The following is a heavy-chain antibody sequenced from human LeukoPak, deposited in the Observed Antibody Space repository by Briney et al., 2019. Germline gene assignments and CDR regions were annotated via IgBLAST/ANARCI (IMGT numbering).Heavy chain of an antibody. J-gene: IGHJ4*02. Sequence: PGGSLRLSCAASGFTFSSYGMHWVRQAPGKGLERVAVISYDGSNKYYADSVKGRFTISRDNSKNTLYLQMNSLRAEDTAVYYCAKDRGFVPAALYYFDYWGQGTLVTVSS. CDR2: ISYDGSNK. CDR3: AKDRGFVPAALYYFDY. V-gene: IGHV3-30*18. D-gene: IGHD2-2*01. CDR1: GFTFSSYG.